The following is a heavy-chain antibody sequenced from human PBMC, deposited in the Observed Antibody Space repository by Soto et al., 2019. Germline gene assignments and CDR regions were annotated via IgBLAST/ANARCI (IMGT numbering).Heavy chain of an antibody. D-gene: IGHD1-26*01. CDR2: ISADNSNT. CDR3: ASGRGRYFYYGMDV. J-gene: IGHJ6*02. CDR1: GYTFYSHS. V-gene: IGHV1-18*01. Sequence: ASVKVSCKASGYTFYSHSISWVRQAPGQGLEWMGRISADNSNTKYAQKFRGRVTMTTDTSTSTVYMELRNLRSDDTAVYYCASGRGRYFYYGMDVWGQGTTVTVSS.